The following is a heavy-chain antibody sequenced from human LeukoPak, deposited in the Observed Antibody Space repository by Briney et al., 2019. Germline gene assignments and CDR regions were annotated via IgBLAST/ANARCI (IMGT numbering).Heavy chain of an antibody. V-gene: IGHV4-30-2*01. Sequence: SETLSLTCAVSGGSISSGGYSWSWIRQPPGKGLEWIGYIYHSGSTYYNPSLKSRVTISVDRSKNQFSLKLSSVTAADTAVYYCARVIRGYCSSTSCHSNAFDIWGQGTMVTVSS. J-gene: IGHJ3*02. D-gene: IGHD2-2*01. CDR3: ARVIRGYCSSTSCHSNAFDI. CDR1: GGSISSGGYS. CDR2: IYHSGST.